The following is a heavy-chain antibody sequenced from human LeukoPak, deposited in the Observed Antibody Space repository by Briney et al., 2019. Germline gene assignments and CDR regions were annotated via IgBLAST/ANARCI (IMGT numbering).Heavy chain of an antibody. V-gene: IGHV3-23*01. D-gene: IGHD3-16*01. CDR3: AKDRSLGRLVHEAFDV. J-gene: IGHJ3*01. Sequence: GGSLRLSCAASGITFSNYAMSWVRQAPGQGLEWVSTISGSSHSRTDYADSVKGRFTISRDNSQNTLFLQVDTLRVEDTATYYCAKDRSLGRLVHEAFDVWGQGTMVVVSS. CDR2: ISGSSHSRT. CDR1: GITFSNYA.